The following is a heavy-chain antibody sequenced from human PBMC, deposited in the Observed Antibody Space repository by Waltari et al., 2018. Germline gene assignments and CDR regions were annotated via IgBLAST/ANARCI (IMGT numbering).Heavy chain of an antibody. CDR2: ISSSSSYI. CDR1: GFTFSSYS. CDR3: ARDLGIAVAEPFDP. V-gene: IGHV3-21*01. J-gene: IGHJ5*02. Sequence: EVQLVESGGGLVKPGGSLRLSCAASGFTFSSYSMNWVRQAPGKGLDVVSSISSSSSYIYYADSVKGRVTISRDNAKNSLYLQMNSLRAEDTAVYYCARDLGIAVAEPFDPWGQGTLVTVSS. D-gene: IGHD6-19*01.